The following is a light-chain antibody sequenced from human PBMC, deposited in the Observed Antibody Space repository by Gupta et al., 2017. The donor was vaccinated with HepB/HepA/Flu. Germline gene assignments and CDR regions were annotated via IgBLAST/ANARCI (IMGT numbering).Light chain of an antibody. CDR2: GAS. J-gene: IGKJ1*01. CDR3: QQYGSSPWT. Sequence: EFVLTQSPDTLSSSPGERATLSCRASQSVSSSYLAWYRQKPGQAPRLLIFGASSRATGIPDRFSGSGSGTDFTLTISRLEPEDFAVYYCQQYGSSPWTFGLGSKVEIK. CDR1: QSVSSSY. V-gene: IGKV3-20*01.